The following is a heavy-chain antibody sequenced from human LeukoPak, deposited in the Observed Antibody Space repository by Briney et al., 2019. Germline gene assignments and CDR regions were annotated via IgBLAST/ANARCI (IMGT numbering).Heavy chain of an antibody. V-gene: IGHV1-69*04. Sequence: GASVKVSCKASGGIFTNYAFSWVRQAPGQGLEWMGRIVPILGVAIYPQKFQDRVIITADKSTSTAYMEVTSLTSDDTAMYYCASDVTVAAVRMAFGVWGRGTMVTVSS. CDR2: IVPILGVA. D-gene: IGHD2-15*01. CDR1: GGIFTNYA. J-gene: IGHJ3*01. CDR3: ASDVTVAAVRMAFGV.